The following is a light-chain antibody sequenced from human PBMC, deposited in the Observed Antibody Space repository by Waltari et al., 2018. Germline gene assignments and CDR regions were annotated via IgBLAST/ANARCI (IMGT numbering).Light chain of an antibody. CDR3: GTWDSSLSGAV. V-gene: IGLV1-51*02. Sequence: QSVLTQPPSVSAAPGQRVTISCPGGSSNIGNNYVSWYRQFPGTAPQPLIYENTRRASGIRGRCAGSKSGTSATLDITGLRAGDEADYYCGTWDSSLSGAVFGGGTHLTVL. CDR2: ENT. CDR1: SSNIGNNY. J-gene: IGLJ7*01.